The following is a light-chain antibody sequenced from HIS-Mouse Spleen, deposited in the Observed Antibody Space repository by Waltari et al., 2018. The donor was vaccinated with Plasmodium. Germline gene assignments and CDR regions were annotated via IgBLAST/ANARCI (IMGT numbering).Light chain of an antibody. Sequence: DIQMTQSPSTLSASVGDRVTITCRASQSISSWLSWYQQKPGKAPKLMIYKASGLESGVPSRFSGSGSGTEFTLTISSLQPDDFATYCCQQYNSYSWTFGQGTKVEIK. CDR2: KAS. CDR1: QSISSW. J-gene: IGKJ1*01. V-gene: IGKV1-5*03. CDR3: QQYNSYSWT.